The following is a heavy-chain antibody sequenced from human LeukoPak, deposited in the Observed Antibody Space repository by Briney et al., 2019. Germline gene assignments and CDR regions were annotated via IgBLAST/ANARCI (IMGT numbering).Heavy chain of an antibody. CDR1: GGSISSYY. CDR3: ASVTCSTSCYSYYYYGMDV. J-gene: IGHJ6*02. CDR2: IYYSGST. Sequence: SETLSLTCTVSGGSISSYYWAWIRQPPGKGLEWIGSIYYSGSTFYNPSLKSRVTISVDTSKDQFSLKLNSVTAADTAVYYCASVTCSTSCYSYYYYGMDVWGQGTTVTVSS. V-gene: IGHV4-39*07. D-gene: IGHD2-2*01.